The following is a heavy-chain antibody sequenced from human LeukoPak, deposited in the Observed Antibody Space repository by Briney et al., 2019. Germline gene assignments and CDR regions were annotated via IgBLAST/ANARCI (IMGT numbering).Heavy chain of an antibody. J-gene: IGHJ6*02. CDR2: ISSSSSTI. CDR1: GFTFSSYS. CDR3: AREGPYYGSGSYRGDV. Sequence: GGSLRLSCAASGFTFSSYSMNWVRQAPGKGLEEVSYISSSSSTIYYADSVKGRFTISRDNAKNSLYLQMNSLRDEDTAVYYCAREGPYYGSGSYRGDVWGQGTTVTVSS. V-gene: IGHV3-48*02. D-gene: IGHD3-10*01.